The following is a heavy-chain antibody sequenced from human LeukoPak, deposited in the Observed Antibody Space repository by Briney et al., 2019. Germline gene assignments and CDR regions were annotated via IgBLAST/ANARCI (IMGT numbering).Heavy chain of an antibody. V-gene: IGHV3-30*02. CDR1: GFTFSSYG. D-gene: IGHD2-2*01. CDR3: AKDHLEWVVPAAIDY. Sequence: GGSLRLSCAASGFTFSSYGMHWVRQAPGKGLEWVAFIRYDGSNKYYADSVKGRFSISRDNSKNTLYLQMNSLRAEDTAVYYCAKDHLEWVVPAAIDYWGQGTLVTVSS. J-gene: IGHJ4*02. CDR2: IRYDGSNK.